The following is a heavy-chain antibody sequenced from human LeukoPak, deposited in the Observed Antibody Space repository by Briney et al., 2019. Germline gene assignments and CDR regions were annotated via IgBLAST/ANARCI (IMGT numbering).Heavy chain of an antibody. CDR2: IIPILGIA. CDR3: ARDREDGYNSIFDY. Sequence: ASVKVSCKASGGTFSSYAISWVRQAPGQGLEWMGRIIPILGIANYAQKFQGRVTITADKSTSTAYMELSSLRSDDTAVYYCARDREDGYNSIFDYWGQGTLVTVSS. CDR1: GGTFSSYA. J-gene: IGHJ4*02. D-gene: IGHD5-24*01. V-gene: IGHV1-69*04.